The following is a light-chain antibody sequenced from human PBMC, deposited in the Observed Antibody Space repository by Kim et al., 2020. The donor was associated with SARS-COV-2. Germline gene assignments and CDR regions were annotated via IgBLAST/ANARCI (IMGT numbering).Light chain of an antibody. CDR2: AVS. J-gene: IGKJ1*01. V-gene: IGKV2-30*02. Sequence: DVVMTQSPLSLPVTLGQPASISCRSSRSLVHSDGNTYLNWFHQRPGQSPRRLIYAVSNRDSGVPDRFSGSGSDTDFTLKISRVEAEDVGVYYCVQATGWPATFGQGTKVDIK. CDR3: VQATGWPAT. CDR1: RSLVHSDGNTY.